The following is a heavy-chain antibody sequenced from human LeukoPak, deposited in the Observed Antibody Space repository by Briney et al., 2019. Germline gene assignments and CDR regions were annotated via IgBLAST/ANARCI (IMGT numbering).Heavy chain of an antibody. CDR3: ARDEYGDSLGAFDI. J-gene: IGHJ3*02. CDR1: GFTFSSYS. D-gene: IGHD4-17*01. V-gene: IGHV3-48*01. Sequence: QTGGSLRLSCAASGFTFSSYSMNWVRQAPGKGLEWVSSISSSSSTIYYADSVKGRFTISRDNAKNSLYLQMNSLRAEDTAVYYCARDEYGDSLGAFDIWGQGTMVTVSS. CDR2: ISSSSSTI.